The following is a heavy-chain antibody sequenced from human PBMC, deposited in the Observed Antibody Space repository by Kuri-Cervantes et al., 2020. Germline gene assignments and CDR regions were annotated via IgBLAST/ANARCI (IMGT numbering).Heavy chain of an antibody. CDR1: GFTFSTYS. J-gene: IGHJ6*02. CDR2: ISSSSTYI. Sequence: GESLKISCAASGFTFSTYSMNWVRQAPGKGLEWVSSISSSSTYIYYAVSVKGRFTISRDNAENSLYLQMNSLRAEDTAVYYCAREGGYGDYIRDYGMDGWCQGATVTVSS. CDR3: AREGGYGDYIRDYGMDG. V-gene: IGHV3-21*01. D-gene: IGHD4-17*01.